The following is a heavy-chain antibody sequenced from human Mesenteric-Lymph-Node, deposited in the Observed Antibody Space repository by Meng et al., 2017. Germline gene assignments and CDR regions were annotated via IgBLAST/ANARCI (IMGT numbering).Heavy chain of an antibody. Sequence: QAPLVQSGGEGNNPWASVKVSCKASGYTFTNYDITWVRQVPGQGLGWMGWINAYNCDTNYAQPLQGRGTIPTDTSTSKAYMELRSLRSDDTAVYYCARVEVAITSANYWGQGTLVTVSS. CDR2: INAYNCDT. CDR1: GYTFTNYD. J-gene: IGHJ4*02. V-gene: IGHV1-18*01. D-gene: IGHD5-24*01. CDR3: ARVEVAITSANY.